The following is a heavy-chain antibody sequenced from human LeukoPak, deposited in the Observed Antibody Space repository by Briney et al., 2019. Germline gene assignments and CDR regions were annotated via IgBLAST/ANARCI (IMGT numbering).Heavy chain of an antibody. J-gene: IGHJ4*02. Sequence: GGSLRLSCAASGFTFDDYAMHWVRQAPGKGLEWVSGISWNSGSIGYADSVKGRFTISRDNAKNSLYLQMNSLRAEDTGVYYCARDGHYTIYELRFDYWGQGALVTVSS. D-gene: IGHD5/OR15-5a*01. CDR3: ARDGHYTIYELRFDY. CDR1: GFTFDDYA. CDR2: ISWNSGSI. V-gene: IGHV3-9*01.